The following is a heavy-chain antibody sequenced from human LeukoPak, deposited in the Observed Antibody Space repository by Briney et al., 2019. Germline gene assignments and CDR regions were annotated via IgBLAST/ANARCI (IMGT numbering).Heavy chain of an antibody. CDR3: AKDLYGGGWYNYFDP. V-gene: IGHV3-30*18. Sequence: GGSLTLSCAASGFSCSNYGMHWVRQAPGKGLEWVAMISYDGKSQHYGDSVKGRFTISRDNSKNTVYLQMNSLRPEDSAMYYCAKDLYGGGWYNYFDPWGQGTRVTVSS. CDR1: GFSCSNYG. CDR2: ISYDGKSQ. J-gene: IGHJ5*02. D-gene: IGHD6-19*01.